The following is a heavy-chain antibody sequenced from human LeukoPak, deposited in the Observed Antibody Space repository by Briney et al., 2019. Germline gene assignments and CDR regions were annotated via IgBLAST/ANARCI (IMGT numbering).Heavy chain of an antibody. CDR2: IYSGGST. V-gene: IGHV3-53*01. CDR3: ARVNSYGYSYYYYYYMDV. CDR1: GFTVSSNY. J-gene: IGHJ6*03. Sequence: PGGSLRLSCAASGFTVSSNYMSWVRQAPGKGLEWVSVIYSGGSTYYADSVKGRFTISRDNSKNTLYLQMNSLRAEDTAVYYCARVNSYGYSYYYYYYMDVRGKGTTVTVSS. D-gene: IGHD5-18*01.